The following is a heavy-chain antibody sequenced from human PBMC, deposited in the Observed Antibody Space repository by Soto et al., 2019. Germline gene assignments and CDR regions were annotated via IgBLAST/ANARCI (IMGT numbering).Heavy chain of an antibody. D-gene: IGHD2-15*01. CDR1: GYTFTSYA. Sequence: GSVKVSCKASGYTFTSYAIHWVRQAPGQRLEWMGWINAGNGNTKYSQKLQGRVTMTTDTSTSTAYMELRSLRSDDTALYYCARDFHCSGGRCYDCFDPWGQGTLVTVSS. CDR2: INAGNGNT. J-gene: IGHJ5*02. V-gene: IGHV1-3*01. CDR3: ARDFHCSGGRCYDCFDP.